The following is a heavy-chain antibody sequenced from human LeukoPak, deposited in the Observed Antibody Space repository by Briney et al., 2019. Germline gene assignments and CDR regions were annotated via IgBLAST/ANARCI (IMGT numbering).Heavy chain of an antibody. Sequence: PSETLSLTCTVSGGSISSSSYYWGWIRQPPGKGLEWIGEINHSGSTNYNPSLKSRVTISVDTSKNQFSLKLGSVTAADTAVYYCARGRQLLWFGELSYYFDYWGQGTLVTVSS. J-gene: IGHJ4*02. V-gene: IGHV4-39*07. D-gene: IGHD3-10*01. CDR3: ARGRQLLWFGELSYYFDY. CDR2: INHSGST. CDR1: GGSISSSSYY.